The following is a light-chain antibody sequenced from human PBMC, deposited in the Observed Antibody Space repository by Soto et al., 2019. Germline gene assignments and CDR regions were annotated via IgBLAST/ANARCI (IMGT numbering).Light chain of an antibody. CDR2: GAS. CDR1: QSVSSN. Sequence: EIVMTQSPATLSVSPGERATLSCRASQSVSSNLAWFQQKPGQAPRLLIYGASTRATGIPARFSGSGSGTEFTLTISSLQSEDFAVYYCQQYNNWPPVTFGQGTKVEIK. J-gene: IGKJ1*01. CDR3: QQYNNWPPVT. V-gene: IGKV3-15*01.